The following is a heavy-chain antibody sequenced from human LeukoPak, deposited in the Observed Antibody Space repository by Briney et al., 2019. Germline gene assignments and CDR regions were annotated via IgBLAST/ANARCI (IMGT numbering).Heavy chain of an antibody. V-gene: IGHV3-23*01. CDR2: ISGSGGST. CDR1: GFTFSSYA. Sequence: GGSLRLSCAASGFTFSSYAMSWVRQAPGKGLEWVSAISGSGGSTYYADSVKGRFTNSRDDSKNTLFLQMNSLRAEDTAVYFCAKVKWKLIGYFDYWGQGTLVTVSS. J-gene: IGHJ4*02. CDR3: AKVKWKLIGYFDY. D-gene: IGHD1-20*01.